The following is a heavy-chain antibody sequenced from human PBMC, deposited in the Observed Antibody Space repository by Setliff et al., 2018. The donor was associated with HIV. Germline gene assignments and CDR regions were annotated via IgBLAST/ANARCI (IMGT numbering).Heavy chain of an antibody. V-gene: IGHV3-66*02. CDR2: IYGGGTT. J-gene: IGHJ4*02. CDR3: ARELYREWDY. CDR1: VFTVSSNY. Sequence: GGSLRLSCAASVFTVSSNYMSWVRQAPGKGLEWVSVIYGGGTTHYADSVKGRFTISRDNSKNTVYLQRNSLRVEYTAVYYCARELYREWDYWGQGTLVTVPQ. D-gene: IGHD3-10*01.